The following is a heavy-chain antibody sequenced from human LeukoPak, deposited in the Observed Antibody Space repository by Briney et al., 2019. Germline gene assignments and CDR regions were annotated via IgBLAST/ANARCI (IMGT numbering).Heavy chain of an antibody. CDR3: AKEGRSLQTY. V-gene: IGHV3-7*03. Sequence: GGSLRLSCAASVFMFSSDCMRWVRLARWKGLEWVANIKEDGTETYYVDSVKGRFTISRDNAKNSLYLQMNSLRVEDTAVYYCAKEGRSLQTYWGQGTLVTVSS. D-gene: IGHD5-24*01. CDR1: VFMFSSDC. CDR2: IKEDGTET. J-gene: IGHJ4*02.